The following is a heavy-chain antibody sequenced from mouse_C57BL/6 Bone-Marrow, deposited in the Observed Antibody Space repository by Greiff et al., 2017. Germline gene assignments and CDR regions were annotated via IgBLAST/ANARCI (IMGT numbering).Heavy chain of an antibody. CDR1: GYAFSSSW. Sequence: QVQLKESGPELVKPGASVKISCKASGYAFSSSWMNWVKQRPGKGLEWIGRIYPGDGDTNYNGKFKGKATLTADKSSSTAYMQLSSLTSEDSAVYFCARCDGYWYFDVWGKGTTVTVSS. CDR3: ARCDGYWYFDV. V-gene: IGHV1-82*01. D-gene: IGHD2-3*01. J-gene: IGHJ1*03. CDR2: IYPGDGDT.